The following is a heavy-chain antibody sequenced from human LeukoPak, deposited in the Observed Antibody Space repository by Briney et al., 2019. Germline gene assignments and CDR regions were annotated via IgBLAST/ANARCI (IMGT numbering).Heavy chain of an antibody. Sequence: PGGSLRLSCTASGFTFGDYAMSWVRQAPGKGLEWVGFIRSKAYGGTTEYAASVEGRFTISRDDSKSIAYLQMNSLKTEDTAVYYCTRDPYFDYWGQGTLVTVSS. CDR2: IRSKAYGGTT. CDR3: TRDPYFDY. V-gene: IGHV3-49*04. CDR1: GFTFGDYA. J-gene: IGHJ4*02.